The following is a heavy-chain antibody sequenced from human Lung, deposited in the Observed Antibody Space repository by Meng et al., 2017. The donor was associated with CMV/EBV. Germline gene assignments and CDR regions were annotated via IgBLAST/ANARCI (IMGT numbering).Heavy chain of an antibody. CDR3: TRTWLTGDTYYFDY. CDR2: IRSKSYGGTT. J-gene: IGHJ4*01. Sequence: GESPKIPRAAPGFAFADYALSWVRQAPGKGLEWVSFIRSKSYGGTTLYAASVKGRFTIPRDDSKGVAYLQMNSLRTEDTAIYYCTRTWLTGDTYYFDYWGHGTLVTVSS. CDR1: GFAFADYA. D-gene: IGHD7-27*01. V-gene: IGHV3-49*04.